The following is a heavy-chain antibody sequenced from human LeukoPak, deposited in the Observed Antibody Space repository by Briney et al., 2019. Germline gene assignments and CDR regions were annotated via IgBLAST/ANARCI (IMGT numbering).Heavy chain of an antibody. V-gene: IGHV3-23*01. CDR3: ASSRTTPLDY. CDR2: ISGSGGTT. CDR1: GFTFSSYD. Sequence: GGSLRLSCAASGFTFSSYDKSWVRQAPGKGLEWVSVISGSGGTTYYADSVKGRFTISRDNSKNTLYLQMNSLRAEDTAVYYCASSRTTPLDYGGQETLVPVSS. D-gene: IGHD4-11*01. J-gene: IGHJ4*02.